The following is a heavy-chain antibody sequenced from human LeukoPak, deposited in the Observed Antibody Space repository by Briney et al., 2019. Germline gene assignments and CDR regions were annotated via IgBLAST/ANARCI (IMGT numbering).Heavy chain of an antibody. CDR1: GFTFSRYW. CDR2: ISDEGSHT. CDR3: AKGDDSSGYYYAFDI. Sequence: PGGSLRLSCAASGFTFSRYWMHWVRQAPGKGLVWVSRISDEGSHTFYADSVKGRFTISRDNSKNTLYLQMNSLRAEDMAVYYCAKGDDSSGYYYAFDIWGQGTMVTVSS. D-gene: IGHD3-22*01. V-gene: IGHV3-74*01. J-gene: IGHJ3*02.